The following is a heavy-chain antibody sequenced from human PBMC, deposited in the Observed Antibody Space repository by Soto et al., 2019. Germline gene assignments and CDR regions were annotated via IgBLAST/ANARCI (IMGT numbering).Heavy chain of an antibody. CDR3: ARRYGDYFDY. J-gene: IGHJ4*02. V-gene: IGHV4-59*08. D-gene: IGHD4-17*01. CDR1: GGSISSYY. CDR2: IYYSGST. Sequence: ETLSLTCTVSGGSISSYYWSWIRQPPGKGLEWIGYIYYSGSTNYDPSLKSRVTISVDTSKNQFSLKLSSVTAADTAVYYCARRYGDYFDYWGQGTLVTVSS.